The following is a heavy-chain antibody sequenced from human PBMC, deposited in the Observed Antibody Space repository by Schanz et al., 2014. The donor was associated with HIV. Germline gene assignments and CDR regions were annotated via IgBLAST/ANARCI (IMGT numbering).Heavy chain of an antibody. D-gene: IGHD6-19*01. Sequence: QVQLVQSGAEVKKPGSSVRVSCKASGGTFISYAVSWVRQAPGQGLEWMGGIIPNFDTPKYAQKFQGRLTITADKSTSTVSLELSSLRFEDTAVYYCARAPYTSGWYGVDYWGQGTLVTVSP. CDR1: GGTFISYA. V-gene: IGHV1-69*06. J-gene: IGHJ4*02. CDR3: ARAPYTSGWYGVDY. CDR2: IIPNFDTP.